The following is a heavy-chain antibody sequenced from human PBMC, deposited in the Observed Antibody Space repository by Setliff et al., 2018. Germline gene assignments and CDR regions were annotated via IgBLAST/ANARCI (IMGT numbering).Heavy chain of an antibody. CDR3: ARHVGSRSRGYNYYYYYMDV. D-gene: IGHD3-10*01. V-gene: IGHV4-39*01. J-gene: IGHJ6*03. Sequence: SETLSLTCTVSGGSISTNTYFWGWIRQSPGKGLEWIGNTYYSGDAYYNPSLKSRVNISVDTSRNQFSLKLSSVTAADTAVYYCARHVGSRSRGYNYYYYYMDVWGKGTTVTVSS. CDR2: TYYSGDA. CDR1: GGSISTNTYF.